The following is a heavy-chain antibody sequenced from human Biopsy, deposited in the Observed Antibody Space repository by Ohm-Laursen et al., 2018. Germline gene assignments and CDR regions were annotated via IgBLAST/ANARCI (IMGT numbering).Heavy chain of an antibody. CDR2: INSNGRST. J-gene: IGHJ4*02. D-gene: IGHD2-8*02. Sequence: GSLRLSCAASGFTFSTYWMQWVRQAPGKGLVWVSRINSNGRSTAYADSVKGRFTISRDNAKNTLYLQLNSLRAEDTALYYCASYDEAGGYFAYWGPGALVTVSS. CDR3: ASYDEAGGYFAY. CDR1: GFTFSTYW. V-gene: IGHV3-74*03.